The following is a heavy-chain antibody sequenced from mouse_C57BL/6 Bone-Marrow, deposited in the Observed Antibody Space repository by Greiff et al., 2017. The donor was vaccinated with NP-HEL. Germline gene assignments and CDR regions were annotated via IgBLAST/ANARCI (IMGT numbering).Heavy chain of an antibody. J-gene: IGHJ3*01. Sequence: EVMLVESGGGLVKPGGSLKLSCAASGFTFSSYAMSWVRQTPEKRLEWVATISDGGSYTYYPDNVKGRFTISRDNAKNNLYLQMSHLKSEDTAMYYCARSWFADWGQGTLVTVSA. CDR3: ARSWFAD. V-gene: IGHV5-4*03. CDR1: GFTFSSYA. CDR2: ISDGGSYT.